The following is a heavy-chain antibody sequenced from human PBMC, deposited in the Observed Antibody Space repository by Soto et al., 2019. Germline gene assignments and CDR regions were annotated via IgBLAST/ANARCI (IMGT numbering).Heavy chain of an antibody. Sequence: SETLSLTCSVSGGSISSSGYYWGWIRQPPGKGLEWIGNIYYSGSTYYNPSLKSRVTISVDTSKNQFSLKLSSVTAADTAVYYCARRKDGYNYYFDYWGQGTLVTVSS. CDR3: ARRKDGYNYYFDY. V-gene: IGHV4-39*01. J-gene: IGHJ4*02. CDR2: IYYSGST. CDR1: GGSISSSGYY. D-gene: IGHD5-12*01.